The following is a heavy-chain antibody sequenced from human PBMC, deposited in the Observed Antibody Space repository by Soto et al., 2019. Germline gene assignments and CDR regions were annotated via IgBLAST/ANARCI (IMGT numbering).Heavy chain of an antibody. CDR1: GYTLTELS. CDR2: FDPEDGET. V-gene: IGHV1-24*01. J-gene: IGHJ6*02. CDR3: ATRGYYDFWSGYYVPHDGMDV. Sequence: ASVKVSCKVSGYTLTELSMHWVRQAPGKGLEWMGGFDPEDGETIYAQKFQGRVTMTEDTPTDTAYMELSSLRSEDTAVYYCATRGYYDFWSGYYVPHDGMDVWGQGTTVTVSS. D-gene: IGHD3-3*01.